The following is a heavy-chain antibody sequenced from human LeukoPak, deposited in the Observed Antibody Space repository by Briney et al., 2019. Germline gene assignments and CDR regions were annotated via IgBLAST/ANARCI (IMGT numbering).Heavy chain of an antibody. CDR1: GYTLTELS. V-gene: IGHV1-69*05. Sequence: SVKVSCKVSGYTLTELSMHWVRQAPGQGLEWMGGIIPIFGTANYAQKFQGRVTITTDESTSTAYMELSSLRAEDTAVYYCARSAGRVGLAPYYYYYMDVWGKGTTVTVSS. CDR3: ARSAGRVGLAPYYYYYMDV. CDR2: IIPIFGTA. J-gene: IGHJ6*03. D-gene: IGHD5-24*01.